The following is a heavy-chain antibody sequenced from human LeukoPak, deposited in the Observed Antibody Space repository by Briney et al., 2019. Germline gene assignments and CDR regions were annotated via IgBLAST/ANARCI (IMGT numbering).Heavy chain of an antibody. CDR1: GGSLNPFY. D-gene: IGHD6-6*01. J-gene: IGHJ3*02. CDR2: FHYSGNS. V-gene: IGHV4-59*12. Sequence: SETLSLTCTVSGGSLNPFYWSWIRKPPGKGPEWIGYFHYSGNSNYSPSLKSRVTMSLDTSKNQFSLNLNSVTAADTAVYYCVRRVAVRGFYGFDIWGQGAMVTVSS. CDR3: VRRVAVRGFYGFDI.